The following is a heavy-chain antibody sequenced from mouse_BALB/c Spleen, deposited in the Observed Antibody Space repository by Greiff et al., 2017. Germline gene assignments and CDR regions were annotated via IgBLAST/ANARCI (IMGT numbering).Heavy chain of an antibody. Sequence: EVQLQQSGPGLVKPSQSLSLTCTVTGYSITSDYAWNWLRQFPGNKLEWMGYISYSGSTSYNPSLKSRISITRDTSKNQFFLQLNSVTTEDTATYYCARSDYYGSSSFAYWGQGTLVTVSA. CDR3: ARSDYYGSSSFAY. J-gene: IGHJ3*01. D-gene: IGHD1-1*01. CDR2: ISYSGST. CDR1: GYSITSDYA. V-gene: IGHV3-2*02.